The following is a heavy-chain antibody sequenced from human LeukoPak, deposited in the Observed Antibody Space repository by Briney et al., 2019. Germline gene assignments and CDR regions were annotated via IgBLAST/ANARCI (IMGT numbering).Heavy chain of an antibody. Sequence: ASVKVSCKVSGYTLTELSMHWVRQAPGKGLEWMGGFDPEDGETIYAQKFQGRVTVTEDTSTDTAYMELSSLRSEDTAVYYCATVWGWYYYDSSGSPGYYFDYWGQGTLVTVSS. CDR2: FDPEDGET. CDR1: GYTLTELS. D-gene: IGHD3-22*01. CDR3: ATVWGWYYYDSSGSPGYYFDY. V-gene: IGHV1-24*01. J-gene: IGHJ4*02.